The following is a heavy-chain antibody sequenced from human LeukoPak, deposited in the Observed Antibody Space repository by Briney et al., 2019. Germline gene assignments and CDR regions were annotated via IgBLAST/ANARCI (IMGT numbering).Heavy chain of an antibody. J-gene: IGHJ2*01. CDR2: IIPIFGTA. CDR3: ARKGADSSGPRAGYFDL. D-gene: IGHD3-22*01. Sequence: GASVKVSCKASGGTFSSYAISWVRQAPGQGLEWMGGIIPIFGTANYAQKFQGRVTITADESTSTAYMELSNLRSEDTAVYYCARKGADSSGPRAGYFDLWGRGTLVTVSS. V-gene: IGHV1-69*01. CDR1: GGTFSSYA.